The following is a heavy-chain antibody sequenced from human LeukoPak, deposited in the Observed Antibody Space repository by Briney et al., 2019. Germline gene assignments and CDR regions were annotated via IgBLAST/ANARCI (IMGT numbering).Heavy chain of an antibody. D-gene: IGHD3-10*01. CDR1: GFTFDDYA. J-gene: IGHJ6*02. CDR3: AKAGGPDYYYGMDV. Sequence: GGSLRLSCAASGFTFDDYAMHWVRQAPGKGLEWVPGISWNSGSIGYADSVKGRFTISRGNAKNSLYLQMNSLRAEDTALYYCAKAGGPDYYYGMDVWGQGTTVTVSS. V-gene: IGHV3-9*01. CDR2: ISWNSGSI.